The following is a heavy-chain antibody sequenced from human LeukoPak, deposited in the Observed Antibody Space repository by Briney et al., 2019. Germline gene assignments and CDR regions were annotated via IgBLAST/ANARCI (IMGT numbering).Heavy chain of an antibody. J-gene: IGHJ4*02. V-gene: IGHV3-15*01. CDR2: IKSKTEGGTT. CDR3: TAKNRYCSSTSCSIFDY. Sequence: GGSLRLSCAASGFTFSNAWISWVRQAPGKGLEVVGRIKSKTEGGTTDYAAPVKGRFNISRDDSKNTMYLQMNSLKTEDTAVYYCTAKNRYCSSTSCSIFDYWGQGTLVTVSS. D-gene: IGHD2-2*01. CDR1: GFTFSNAW.